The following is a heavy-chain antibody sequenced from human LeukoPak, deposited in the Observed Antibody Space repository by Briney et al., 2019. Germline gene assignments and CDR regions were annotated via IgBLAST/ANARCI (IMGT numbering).Heavy chain of an antibody. J-gene: IGHJ4*02. CDR1: GFTFSSYA. D-gene: IGHD6-25*01. Sequence: PGGSLRLSCAASGFTFSSYAMHWVRQAPGKGLEWVAVISYDGSNKYYADSVKGRFTISRDNSKNTLYLQMNSLRAEDTAVYYCARQRADSGMDYWGQGTLVTLSS. V-gene: IGHV3-30*04. CDR2: ISYDGSNK. CDR3: ARQRADSGMDY.